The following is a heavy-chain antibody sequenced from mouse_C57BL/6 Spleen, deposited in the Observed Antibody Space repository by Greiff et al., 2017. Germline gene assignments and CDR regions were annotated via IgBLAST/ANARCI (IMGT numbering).Heavy chain of an antibody. V-gene: IGHV1-50*01. CDR2: IDPSDGYT. D-gene: IGHD1-1*01. CDR3: ARRTVGGYFGV. Sequence: QVQLKQPGAELVKPGASVKLSCKASGYTFTSYWMQWVKQRPGQGLEWIGEIDPSDGYTTYNQKFKGKATLTVDTSSSTAYLQLSSLTSEDSAVYYCARRTVGGYFGVWGTGTTVTVAS. J-gene: IGHJ1*03. CDR1: GYTFTSYW.